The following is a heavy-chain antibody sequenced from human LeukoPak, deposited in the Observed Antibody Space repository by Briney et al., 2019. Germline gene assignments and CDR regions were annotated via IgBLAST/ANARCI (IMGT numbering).Heavy chain of an antibody. V-gene: IGHV3-53*01. CDR2: IYSGGST. J-gene: IGHJ6*03. Sequence: AGGSLRLSCAASGFTVSSNYMSWVRQAPGKGLEWVSVIYSGGSTYYADSVKGRFTISRDNSKNTLYLQMNSLRAEDTAVYYCARVSGGSGSYHYYYYYMDVWGKGTTVTISS. CDR3: ARVSGGSGSYHYYYYYMDV. D-gene: IGHD3-10*01. CDR1: GFTVSSNY.